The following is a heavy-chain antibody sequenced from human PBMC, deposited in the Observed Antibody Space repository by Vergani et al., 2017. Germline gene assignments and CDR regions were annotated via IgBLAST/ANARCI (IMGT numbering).Heavy chain of an antibody. J-gene: IGHJ4*02. CDR2: ISWDGGST. CDR1: GFTFDDYT. D-gene: IGHD6-19*01. Sequence: EVQLVESGGVVVQPGGSLRLSCAASGFTFDDYTMHWVRQAPGKGLEWVSLISWDGGSTYYADSVKGRFTISRDNSKNSLYLQMNSLRTEDTAVYYCATTPSPYSSGWSGYWGQGTLVTVSS. V-gene: IGHV3-43*01. CDR3: ATTPSPYSSGWSGY.